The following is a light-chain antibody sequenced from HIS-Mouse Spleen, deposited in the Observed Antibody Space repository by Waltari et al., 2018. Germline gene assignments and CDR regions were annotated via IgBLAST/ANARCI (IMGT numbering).Light chain of an antibody. V-gene: IGLV3-21*03. Sequence: SYVLTQPPSVSVAPGKTARITCGGNNIVRESVHSQQQKPGQAPVLVVHDASDRPSGIPERFSGYNSGNTATLTSSRVEAGDEADYYCQVWDSSSDHVVFGGGTKLTVL. CDR3: QVWDSSSDHVV. CDR1: NIVRES. J-gene: IGLJ2*01. CDR2: DAS.